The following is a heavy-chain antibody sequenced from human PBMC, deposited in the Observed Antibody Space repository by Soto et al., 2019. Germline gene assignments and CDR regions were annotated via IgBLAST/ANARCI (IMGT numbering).Heavy chain of an antibody. J-gene: IGHJ4*02. V-gene: IGHV3-21*01. Sequence: GGSLRLSCAASGFTFSSYSMNWVRQAPGKGLEWVSSISSSSSYIYYADSVKGRFTISRDNAKNSLYLQMNSLRAEDTAVYYCARDFIAVAGPFDYWGQGTLVTVSS. D-gene: IGHD6-19*01. CDR3: ARDFIAVAGPFDY. CDR2: ISSSSSYI. CDR1: GFTFSSYS.